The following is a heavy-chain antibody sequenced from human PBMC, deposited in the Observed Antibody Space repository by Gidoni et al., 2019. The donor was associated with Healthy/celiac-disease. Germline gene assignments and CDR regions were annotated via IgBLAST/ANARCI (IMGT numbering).Heavy chain of an antibody. CDR3: TTGPLGIVGAQEEVGYFDY. CDR2: IKSKTDGGTT. Sequence: EVQLVESGGGLVKPGGSLRLSCAASGFKFSNDWMSWGRPAPGKGLEWVGPIKSKTDGGTTDYAAPVKGRFTISRDDSKNTLYLQMNSLKTEDTAVYYCTTGPLGIVGAQEEVGYFDYWGQGTLVTVSS. D-gene: IGHD1-26*01. CDR1: GFKFSNDW. V-gene: IGHV3-15*01. J-gene: IGHJ4*02.